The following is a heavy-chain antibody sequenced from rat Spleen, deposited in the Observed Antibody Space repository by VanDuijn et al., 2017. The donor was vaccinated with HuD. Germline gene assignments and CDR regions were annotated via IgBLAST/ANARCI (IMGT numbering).Heavy chain of an antibody. CDR1: GFSFSDCD. J-gene: IGHJ2*01. D-gene: IGHD1-12*03. Sequence: EVQLVESGGGLVQPGRSMLLSCAASGFSFSDCDMAWVRQAPTKGLEWVASITYDVSTTYYRDSVKGRFTVSRDNAKSTLYLQMDSLRSEDTATYYCARHYYDGYYHDYWGQGVMVTVSS. CDR3: ARHYYDGYYHDY. V-gene: IGHV5-7*01. CDR2: ITYDVSTT.